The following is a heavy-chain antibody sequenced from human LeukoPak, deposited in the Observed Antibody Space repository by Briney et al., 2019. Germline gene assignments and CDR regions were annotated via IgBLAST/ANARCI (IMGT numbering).Heavy chain of an antibody. CDR1: GGSISSSNW. CDR2: IYHSGST. CDR3: ARVPYSSGWDT. V-gene: IGHV4-4*02. Sequence: SETLSLTCAVSGGSISSSNWWSWVRPPPGKGLEWIGEIYHSGSTNYNPSLKSRVTISVVKSKNQFSLKLSSVTAADTAVYYCARVPYSSGWDTWGQGTLVTVSS. D-gene: IGHD6-19*01. J-gene: IGHJ5*02.